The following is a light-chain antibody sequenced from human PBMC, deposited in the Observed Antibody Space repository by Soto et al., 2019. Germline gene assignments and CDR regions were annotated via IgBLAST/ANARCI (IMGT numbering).Light chain of an antibody. Sequence: DTIMTQSPESLAVSLGERATINCKSSQSLLYRSKNKDYLAWYQQKPGQPPRLLIYWASTRESGVSDRFSGSGSGTDFTLTVTSMQAEDVAVYYCQQYFNTPWTFGQGTKVEIK. CDR1: QSLLYRSKNKDY. J-gene: IGKJ1*01. V-gene: IGKV4-1*01. CDR2: WAS. CDR3: QQYFNTPWT.